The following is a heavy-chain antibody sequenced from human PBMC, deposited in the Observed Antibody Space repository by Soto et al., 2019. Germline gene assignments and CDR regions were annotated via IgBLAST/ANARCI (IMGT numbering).Heavy chain of an antibody. V-gene: IGHV4-31*03. CDR1: GGSISSGGYY. J-gene: IGHJ6*02. Sequence: PSETLSLTCTVSGGSISSGGYYWSWIRQHPGKGLEWIGYIYYSGSTYYNPSLKSRVTISVDTSKNQFSLKLSSVTAADTAVYYCARGVTMVRGVIYSYYYYYGMDVWGQGTTVTV. CDR3: ARGVTMVRGVIYSYYYYYGMDV. D-gene: IGHD3-10*01. CDR2: IYYSGST.